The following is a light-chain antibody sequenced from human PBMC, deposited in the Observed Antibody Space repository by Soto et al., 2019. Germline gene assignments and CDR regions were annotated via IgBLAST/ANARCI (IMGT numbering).Light chain of an antibody. Sequence: QTVVTQEPSFSVSPGGTVTLTCGLSSGSVSTSYYPSWYQQTPGQAPRTLIYSTNTRSSGVPDRSSGSILGNKAALTITGAQADDESDYYCVLYMGSGLWVFGGGTQLTVL. CDR2: STN. CDR1: SGSVSTSYY. CDR3: VLYMGSGLWV. J-gene: IGLJ3*02. V-gene: IGLV8-61*01.